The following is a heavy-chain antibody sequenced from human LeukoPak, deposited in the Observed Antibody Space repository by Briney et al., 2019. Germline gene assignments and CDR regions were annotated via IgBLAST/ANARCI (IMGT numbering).Heavy chain of an antibody. CDR3: ARDWSDCSGGSCYFNWFDP. J-gene: IGHJ5*02. CDR2: IYCSGST. Sequence: SETLSLTCTVSGGSISSYYWSWIRQPPGKGLEWLGYIYCSGSTNYNPSLKSRVTVSVDTSKNQFSLKLSSVTAADTAVYYCARDWSDCSGGSCYFNWFDPWGQGTLVTVSS. D-gene: IGHD2-15*01. CDR1: GGSISSYY. V-gene: IGHV4-59*01.